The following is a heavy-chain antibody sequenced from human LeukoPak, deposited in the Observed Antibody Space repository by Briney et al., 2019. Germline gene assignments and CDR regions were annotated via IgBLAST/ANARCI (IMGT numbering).Heavy chain of an antibody. Sequence: ASVKVSCKASGYTFTSYGISWVRQAPGQGLEWMGWISAYNGNTNYAQKLQGRVTMTTDTSTSTAYMELRSLRSDDTAVYYCARDAFEPTLHYDILTVGMDVWGQGTTVTVSS. CDR1: GYTFTSYG. CDR3: ARDAFEPTLHYDILTVGMDV. J-gene: IGHJ6*02. D-gene: IGHD3-9*01. V-gene: IGHV1-18*01. CDR2: ISAYNGNT.